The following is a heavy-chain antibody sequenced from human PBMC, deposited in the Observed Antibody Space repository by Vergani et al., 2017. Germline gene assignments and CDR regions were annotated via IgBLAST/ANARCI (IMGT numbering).Heavy chain of an antibody. CDR2: IFRSGTT. CDR1: GDSLSSSDHY. CDR3: ARENVVIARIFDF. Sequence: QVQLQESGPGLVKPSQTLSLTCTVSGDSLSSSDHYWSWIRQRSDKGLEWVGHIFRSGTTYYNPSLKSRLIMSVDTSKNQFSLKLTSVTPADTAMYYCARENVVIARIFDFWGQGTLVTVSS. D-gene: IGHD2-21*01. J-gene: IGHJ4*02. V-gene: IGHV4-31*03.